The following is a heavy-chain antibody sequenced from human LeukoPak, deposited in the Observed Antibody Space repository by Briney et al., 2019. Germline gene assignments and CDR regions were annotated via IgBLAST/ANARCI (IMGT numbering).Heavy chain of an antibody. D-gene: IGHD2-8*01. V-gene: IGHV3-23*01. J-gene: IGHJ4*02. CDR3: AKDPDIVVMEYYFDY. CDR1: GFTFSSYA. Sequence: GGSLRLSCAGSGFTFSSYAMSWVRQAPGKGLEWVSAVTSSGGSTYYADSVKGRFTISRDNSKSTLYLQMNSLRAEDTAVYYCAKDPDIVVMEYYFDYWGQGTLVTVSS. CDR2: VTSSGGST.